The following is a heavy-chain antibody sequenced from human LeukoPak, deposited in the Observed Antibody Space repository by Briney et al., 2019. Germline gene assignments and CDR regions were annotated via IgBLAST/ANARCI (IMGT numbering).Heavy chain of an antibody. CDR3: AKFRDSSSWVWFDP. CDR1: GFTFSSYA. D-gene: IGHD6-13*01. J-gene: IGHJ5*02. CDR2: ISGSGGST. V-gene: IGHV3-23*01. Sequence: PGGSLRLSCAASGFTFSSYAMSWVRQAPGKGLERVSAISGSGGSTYYADSVKGRFTISRDNSKNTLYLQMNSLRAEDTAVYYCAKFRDSSSWVWFDPWGQGTLVTVSP.